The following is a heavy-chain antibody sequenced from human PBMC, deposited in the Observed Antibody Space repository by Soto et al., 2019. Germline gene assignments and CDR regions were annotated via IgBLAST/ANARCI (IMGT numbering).Heavy chain of an antibody. V-gene: IGHV4-34*01. D-gene: IGHD2-2*01. CDR2: INHSGST. CDR1: GGSFSGYY. J-gene: IGHJ4*02. Sequence: QVQLQQWGAGLLKPSETLSLTCAVYGGSFSGYYWSWIRQPPGKGLEWIGEINHSGSTNYNPSLKKPSPLSRDTFQNQFSLKLSSVTAADTAVYYCARGKVVPAASSGPAYYFDYWGQGTLVTVSS. CDR3: ARGKVVPAASSGPAYYFDY.